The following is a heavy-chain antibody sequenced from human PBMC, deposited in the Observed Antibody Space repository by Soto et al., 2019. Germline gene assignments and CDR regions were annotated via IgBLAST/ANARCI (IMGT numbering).Heavy chain of an antibody. CDR2: IRSKAYGGTT. Sequence: GGSLRLSCTASGFTFGDYAMSWFRQAPGKGLEWVGFIRSKAYGGTTEYAASVKGRFTISRDDSKSIAYLQMNSLKTEDTAVYYCTRTLLLWFGELSTPDFDYWGQGTLVTVSS. V-gene: IGHV3-49*03. CDR3: TRTLLLWFGELSTPDFDY. D-gene: IGHD3-10*01. CDR1: GFTFGDYA. J-gene: IGHJ4*02.